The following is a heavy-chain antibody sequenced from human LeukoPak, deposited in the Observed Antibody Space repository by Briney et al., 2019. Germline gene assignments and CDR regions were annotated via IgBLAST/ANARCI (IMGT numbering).Heavy chain of an antibody. V-gene: IGHV3-11*04. J-gene: IGHJ5*02. Sequence: GGSLRLSCAVSGFPFSRFYMSWIRQAPGKGLEWISYIGLSGSPLDYADSVKGRFTISRDNAKNSLYLDMNSLRAEDTAVYYCARKDFSSGSFPSWGQGTLVTVPS. CDR1: GFPFSRFY. CDR3: ARKDFSSGSFPS. D-gene: IGHD3-22*01. CDR2: IGLSGSPL.